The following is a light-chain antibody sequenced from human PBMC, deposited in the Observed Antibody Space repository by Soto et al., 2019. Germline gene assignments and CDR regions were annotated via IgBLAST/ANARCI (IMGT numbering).Light chain of an antibody. J-gene: IGKJ3*01. V-gene: IGKV3-20*01. CDR1: QPVSANY. CDR2: GAS. CDR3: HQYGSSPFT. Sequence: VVLTQSPATLSLSPGERATLSCRANQPVSANYLAWYQQKPGQAPRLLIYGASSRATGIPDRFSGSGSGTDFTLTISRLDPEDFAVFYCHQYGSSPFTFGPGTKVDIK.